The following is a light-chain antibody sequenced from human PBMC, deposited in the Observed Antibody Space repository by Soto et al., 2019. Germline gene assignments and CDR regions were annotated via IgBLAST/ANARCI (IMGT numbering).Light chain of an antibody. CDR3: QQRSNWQVT. Sequence: EIVLTQSPATLSLSPGERASLSCGTSQSVSSYLAWYQQKPGQAPRLLIYDASNRATGIPARFSGSGSGTDITLAISSLEPEDSAVYFCQQRSNWQVTFGPGTKVDIK. J-gene: IGKJ3*01. V-gene: IGKV3-11*01. CDR1: QSVSSY. CDR2: DAS.